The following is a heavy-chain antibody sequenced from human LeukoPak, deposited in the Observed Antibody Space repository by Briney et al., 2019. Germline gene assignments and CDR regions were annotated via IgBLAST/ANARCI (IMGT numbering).Heavy chain of an antibody. Sequence: SETLSLTCAVYGGSFSGYYWSWIRQPPGKGLEWIGEINHSGSTNYNPSLKSRVTISVDTSKNQFSLKLSSVTAADTAVYYCARVKQLSYYYYGMDVWGQGTTVTVSS. CDR3: ARVKQLSYYYYGMDV. CDR1: GGSFSGYY. CDR2: INHSGST. V-gene: IGHV4-34*01. J-gene: IGHJ6*02. D-gene: IGHD6-6*01.